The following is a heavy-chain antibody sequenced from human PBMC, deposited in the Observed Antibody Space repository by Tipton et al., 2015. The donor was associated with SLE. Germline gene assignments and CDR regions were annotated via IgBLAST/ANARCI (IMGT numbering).Heavy chain of an antibody. V-gene: IGHV3-49*04. CDR1: GFTFGDNV. CDR2: IRSKAFGGTT. Sequence: SLRLSCSASGFTFGDNVMTWVRQAPGKGLEWVGFIRSKAFGGTTEYAASVKGRCTISRDDSRGIAYLEIYNLRAEDTALYYCARHWYCGRYCASHFDSWGQGTLVTVPS. J-gene: IGHJ4*02. D-gene: IGHD2-21*01. CDR3: ARHWYCGRYCASHFDS.